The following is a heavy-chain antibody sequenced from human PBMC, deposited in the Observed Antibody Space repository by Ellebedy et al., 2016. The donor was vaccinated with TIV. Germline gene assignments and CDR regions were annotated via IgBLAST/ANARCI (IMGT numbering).Heavy chain of an antibody. CDR2: ISANGGTT. J-gene: IGHJ4*02. V-gene: IGHV3-23*01. D-gene: IGHD3/OR15-3a*01. CDR3: ARRSTDFAFDS. Sequence: GESLKISCAGSGFTFSNYPMNWVRQAPGKGLEWVSIISANGGTTYYADSVKGRFTISRDNSKNTLFLQMSSLRAEDTAVYFCARRSTDFAFDSWGQGTLVTVSS. CDR1: GFTFSNYP.